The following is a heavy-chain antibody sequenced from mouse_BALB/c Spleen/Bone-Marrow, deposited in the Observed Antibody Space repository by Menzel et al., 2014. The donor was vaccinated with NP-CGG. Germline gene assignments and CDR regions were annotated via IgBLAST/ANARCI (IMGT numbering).Heavy chain of an antibody. CDR1: GFNIKDTY. Sequence: VQLQQSGAELVKPGASVKLSCTASGFNIKDTYMNWVKQRPEQGLEWIGRIEPANGNTKYDPKFQGKATITTDTSSNTAYLQLSSLTSEDTAVYYCARGKGIYFGFAYWGQGTLVTVSA. CDR3: ARGKGIYFGFAY. D-gene: IGHD2-1*01. CDR2: IEPANGNT. V-gene: IGHV14-3*02. J-gene: IGHJ3*01.